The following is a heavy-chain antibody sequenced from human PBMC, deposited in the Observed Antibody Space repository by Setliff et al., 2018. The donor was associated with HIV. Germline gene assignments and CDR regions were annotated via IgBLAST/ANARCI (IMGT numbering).Heavy chain of an antibody. J-gene: IGHJ2*01. CDR1: GGSISSGSYY. CDR2: IYTSGST. Sequence: SETLSLTCTVSGGSISSGSYYWSWIRQPAGKGLEWIGRIYTSGSTNYNPSLKSRVTISVDTSKNQFSLRLNSVTAADTAVYYCARVFMPRGYDSTGRFDLWGRGTLVTVSS. V-gene: IGHV4-61*02. CDR3: ARVFMPRGYDSTGRFDL. D-gene: IGHD3-22*01.